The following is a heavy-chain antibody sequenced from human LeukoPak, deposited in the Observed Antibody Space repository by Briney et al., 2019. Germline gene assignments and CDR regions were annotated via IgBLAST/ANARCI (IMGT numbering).Heavy chain of an antibody. D-gene: IGHD2-21*02. J-gene: IGHJ4*02. CDR1: GYTFTGYY. CDR3: ARDGVTPKKGPVSY. Sequence: GASVKVSCKASGYTFTGYYMHWVRQAPGQGLEWMGWINPNSGGTNYAQKFQGGVTMTRDTSISTAYMELSRLRSDDTAVYYCARDGVTPKKGPVSYWGQGTLVTVSS. CDR2: INPNSGGT. V-gene: IGHV1-2*02.